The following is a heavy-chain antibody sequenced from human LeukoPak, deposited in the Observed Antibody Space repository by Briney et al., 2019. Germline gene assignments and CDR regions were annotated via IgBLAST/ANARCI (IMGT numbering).Heavy chain of an antibody. CDR1: GFTFADYA. CDR3: AKVNVLTGGEYYFDY. D-gene: IGHD3-9*01. J-gene: IGHJ4*02. V-gene: IGHV3-9*01. CDR2: ISWNSGSI. Sequence: GGSLRLSCAAFGFTFADYAMRWVRQAPGEGLEWGSGISWNSGSIGYADSVRGRFTISRDNAKNSLYLQMNSLRAEDTALYYCAKVNVLTGGEYYFDYWGQGTLVTVSS.